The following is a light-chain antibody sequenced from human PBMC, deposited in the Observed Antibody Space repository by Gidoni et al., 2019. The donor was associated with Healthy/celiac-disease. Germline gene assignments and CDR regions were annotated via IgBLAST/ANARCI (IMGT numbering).Light chain of an antibody. J-gene: IGKJ2*03. CDR1: QSISSW. CDR2: KAS. Sequence: DIQMTQSPSTLSASVGDRVTITCRASQSISSWLAWYQPKPGKAPKLLIYKASSLESGVPSRFSGSGSGTEFTLTISSLQPDDFATYYCQQYNSYLYSFXXXTKLEI. V-gene: IGKV1-5*03. CDR3: QQYNSYLYS.